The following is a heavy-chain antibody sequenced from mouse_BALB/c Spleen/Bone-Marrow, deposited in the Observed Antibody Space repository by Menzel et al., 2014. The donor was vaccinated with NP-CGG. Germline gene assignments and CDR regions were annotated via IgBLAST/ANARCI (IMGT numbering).Heavy chain of an antibody. D-gene: IGHD1-1*01. Sequence: VQLQQSGPQLVRPGASVKISCKASGYSFTSYWMHWVKQRPGQGLEWIGMIDPSDSETRLNQMFKDKATLTVDKSSSPAYMQLSSPTSEDSAVYYCASYGSSPAWFAYWGQGTLVTVSA. CDR1: GYSFTSYW. CDR3: ASYGSSPAWFAY. V-gene: IGHV1S127*01. CDR2: IDPSDSET. J-gene: IGHJ3*01.